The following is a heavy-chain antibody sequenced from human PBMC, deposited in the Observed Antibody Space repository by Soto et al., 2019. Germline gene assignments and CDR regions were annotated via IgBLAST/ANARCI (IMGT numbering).Heavy chain of an antibody. CDR1: GGTFSSYA. J-gene: IGHJ6*02. CDR2: IIPIFGTA. CDR3: ARFDAGAYSSSWSGYYYYGMDV. Sequence: AASVKVSCKASGGTFSSYAISWVRQAPGQGLEWMGGIIPIFGTANYAQKFQGRVTITADKSTSTAYMELSSLGSEDTAVYYCARFDAGAYSSSWSGYYYYGMDVWGQGTTVTVSS. D-gene: IGHD6-13*01. V-gene: IGHV1-69*06.